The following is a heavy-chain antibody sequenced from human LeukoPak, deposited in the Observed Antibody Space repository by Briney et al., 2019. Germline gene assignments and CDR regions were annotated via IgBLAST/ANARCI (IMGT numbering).Heavy chain of an antibody. Sequence: SETLSLTCAVSGGSISSGGYSWSWIRQPPGKGLEWIGYIYHSGSTYYNPSLKSRVTISVDRSKNQFSLKLSSVTAADTPVYYCARLAPRYCSSTSCYRNWYFDLWGRGTLVTVSS. D-gene: IGHD2-2*01. CDR2: IYHSGST. CDR3: ARLAPRYCSSTSCYRNWYFDL. V-gene: IGHV4-30-2*01. CDR1: GGSISSGGYS. J-gene: IGHJ2*01.